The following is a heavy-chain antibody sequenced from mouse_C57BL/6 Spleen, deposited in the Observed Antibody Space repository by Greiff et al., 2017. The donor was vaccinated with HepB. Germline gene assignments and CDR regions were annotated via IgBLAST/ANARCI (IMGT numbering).Heavy chain of an antibody. D-gene: IGHD2-9*01. CDR2: INPSSGYT. Sequence: QVQLKQSGAELARPGASVKMSCKASGYTFTSYTMHWVKQRPGQGLEWIGYINPSSGYTKYNQKFKDKATLTADKSSSTAYMQLSSLTSEDSAVYYCARSKPSMVTTGDYWGQGTTLTVSS. V-gene: IGHV1-4*01. CDR3: ARSKPSMVTTGDY. CDR1: GYTFTSYT. J-gene: IGHJ2*01.